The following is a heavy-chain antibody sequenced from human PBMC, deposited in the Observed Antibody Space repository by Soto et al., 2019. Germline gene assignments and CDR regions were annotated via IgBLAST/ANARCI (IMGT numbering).Heavy chain of an antibody. V-gene: IGHV3-23*01. CDR3: AKRISSGSYYDY. CDR2: ISGSGDST. Sequence: GGSLRLSCAASAFTFSNYAMGWVRQAPGKGLEWVSTISGSGDSTNYADSVKGRFTISRDNSKNTLYLQINSLRAEDTAVYYCAKRISSGSYYDYWGQGXLVTVPS. D-gene: IGHD1-26*01. CDR1: AFTFSNYA. J-gene: IGHJ4*02.